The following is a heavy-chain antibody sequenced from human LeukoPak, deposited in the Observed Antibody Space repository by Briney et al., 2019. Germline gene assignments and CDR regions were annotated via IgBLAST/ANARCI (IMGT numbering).Heavy chain of an antibody. Sequence: ASVKVSCKASGGTFSSYAISWVRQAPGQGLEWMGRIIPIFGTANYAQKFQGRVTITADESTSTAYMELSSLRSEDTAVYYCAKGSEINYGAYMDVWGKGTTVTVSS. CDR2: IIPIFGTA. D-gene: IGHD4-11*01. CDR3: AKGSEINYGAYMDV. J-gene: IGHJ6*03. CDR1: GGTFSSYA. V-gene: IGHV1-69*15.